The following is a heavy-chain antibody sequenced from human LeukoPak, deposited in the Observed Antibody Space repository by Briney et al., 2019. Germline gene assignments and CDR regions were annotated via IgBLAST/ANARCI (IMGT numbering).Heavy chain of an antibody. CDR1: GYTLTELS. V-gene: IGHV1-24*01. D-gene: IGHD2-2*02. CDR2: FDPEDGET. J-gene: IGHJ6*02. Sequence: GALVKVSCKVSGYTLTELSMHWVRQAPGKGLEWMGGFDPEDGETIYAQKFQGRVTMTEDTSTDTAYMELSSLRSEDTAVYYCATRSHPLYAVKTFYYYYGMDVWGQGTTVTVSS. CDR3: ATRSHPLYAVKTFYYYYGMDV.